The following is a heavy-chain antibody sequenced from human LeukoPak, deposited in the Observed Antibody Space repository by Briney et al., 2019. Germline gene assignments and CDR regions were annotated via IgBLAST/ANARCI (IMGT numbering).Heavy chain of an antibody. CDR3: ARDRSGGWYSHYFDY. Sequence: PSETLSLTCTVSGGSISSYYWSWIRQPPGKGLEWIGYIYYSGNTNYNPSLKSRVTISVDTSKNQFSLKLSSVTAADTAVYYCARDRSGGWYSHYFDYWGQGTLVTVSS. J-gene: IGHJ4*02. CDR1: GGSISSYY. CDR2: IYYSGNT. V-gene: IGHV4-59*01. D-gene: IGHD6-19*01.